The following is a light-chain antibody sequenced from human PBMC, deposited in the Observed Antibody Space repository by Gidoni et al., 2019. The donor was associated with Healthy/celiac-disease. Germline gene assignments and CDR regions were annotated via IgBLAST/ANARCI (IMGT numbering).Light chain of an antibody. CDR3: QQSYSTPRT. Sequence: IQITQSPSSLSASVGDRVTITCRASQSISSYLNWYQQKPGKAPKLLIYAASSLQSGVPSRFSGSGSGTDFTLTISSLQPEDFATYYCQQSYSTPRTFGQGTKVEI. V-gene: IGKV1-39*01. CDR2: AAS. J-gene: IGKJ1*01. CDR1: QSISSY.